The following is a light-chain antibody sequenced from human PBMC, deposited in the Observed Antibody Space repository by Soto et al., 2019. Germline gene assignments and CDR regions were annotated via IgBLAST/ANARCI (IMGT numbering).Light chain of an antibody. V-gene: IGKV3-20*01. CDR2: GSS. Sequence: EIVLTQSPGTLSLSPGEGATLSCRASQSVSNNFVAWYQQRPGKAPRLLIYGSSSRASGIPDRLSGSGSGTDFTLTISRLELEDFALYDYQQYCCALLIFGGGTKVEIK. CDR3: QQYCCALLI. CDR1: QSVSNNF. J-gene: IGKJ4*01.